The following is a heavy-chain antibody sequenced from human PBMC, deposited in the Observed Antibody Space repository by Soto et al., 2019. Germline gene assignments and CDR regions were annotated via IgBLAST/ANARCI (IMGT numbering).Heavy chain of an antibody. CDR3: ARTATYLSVYSSSSSSSISQLDY. J-gene: IGHJ4*02. Sequence: GGSLRLSCAASGFTFSSYGMHWVRQAPGKGLEWVAVIWYDGSNKYYADSVKGPFTISRDNSKNTLYLQMNSLRAEDTAVYYCARTATYLSVYSSSSSSSISQLDYWGQGTLVTVSS. D-gene: IGHD6-6*01. CDR2: IWYDGSNK. CDR1: GFTFSSYG. V-gene: IGHV3-33*01.